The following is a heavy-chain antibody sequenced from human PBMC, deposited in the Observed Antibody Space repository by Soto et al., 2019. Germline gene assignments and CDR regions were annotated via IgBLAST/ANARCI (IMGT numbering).Heavy chain of an antibody. J-gene: IGHJ6*02. Sequence: ASVKVSCKASGYTFTSDDINWVRQATGQGLEWMGWMNPNSGNTGYAQKFQGRVTMTRNTSISTAYMELSSLRSEDTAVYYCARGDYYDSSGYGYGMDVWGQGTTVTVSS. V-gene: IGHV1-8*01. D-gene: IGHD3-22*01. CDR1: GYTFTSDD. CDR2: MNPNSGNT. CDR3: ARGDYYDSSGYGYGMDV.